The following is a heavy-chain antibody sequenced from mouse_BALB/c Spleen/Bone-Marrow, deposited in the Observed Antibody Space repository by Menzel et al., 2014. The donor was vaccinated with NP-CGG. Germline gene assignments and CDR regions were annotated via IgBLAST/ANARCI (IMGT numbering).Heavy chain of an antibody. Sequence: VQLQQSGAELERPGSSVKISCESSGYVFSTYWINWVKQRPGQGLEWIGQIYPGDGDTDYNGKFKDKATLTADKSSNTAYMQLSSLTSEDSAVYFCARGGISVDYWGQGTTLTVSS. J-gene: IGHJ2*01. CDR1: GYVFSTYW. V-gene: IGHV1-80*01. CDR3: ARGGISVDY. CDR2: IYPGDGDT.